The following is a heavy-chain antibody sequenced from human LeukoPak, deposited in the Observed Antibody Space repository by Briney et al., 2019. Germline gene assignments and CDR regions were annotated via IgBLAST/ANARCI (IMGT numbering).Heavy chain of an antibody. Sequence: SETLSLTCTVSGGSISSHYWSWIRRPPGKGLEWIAYIYTSGSTNQNPSLKSRVTISVDTSKNQFSLKLSSVTAADTAVYYCARLVTSPGSLVYYYMDVWGKGTTVTVSS. D-gene: IGHD1-14*01. V-gene: IGHV4-4*09. CDR3: ARLVTSPGSLVYYYMDV. CDR1: GGSISSHY. CDR2: IYTSGST. J-gene: IGHJ6*03.